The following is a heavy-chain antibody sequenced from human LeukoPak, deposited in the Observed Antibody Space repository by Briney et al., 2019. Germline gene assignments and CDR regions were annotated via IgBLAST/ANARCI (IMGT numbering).Heavy chain of an antibody. CDR1: GFTFSSDA. CDR3: ARPKCGGSCYRTQPYYFDY. Sequence: PGGSLRLSCAASGFTFSSDAMHWGRQAPGKGLEGVAVISYDGSNKYYADSVKGRFTISRDNAKNSLYLQMNSLSAEDTAVYYCARPKCGGSCYRTQPYYFDYWGQGTLVTVSS. D-gene: IGHD2-15*01. J-gene: IGHJ4*02. CDR2: ISYDGSNK. V-gene: IGHV3-30-3*01.